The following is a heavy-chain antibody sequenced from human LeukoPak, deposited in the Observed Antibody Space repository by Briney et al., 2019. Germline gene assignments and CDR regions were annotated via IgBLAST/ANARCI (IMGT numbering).Heavy chain of an antibody. Sequence: ASVKVSCKASGYTFTNYGISWVRQAPGQGLEWMGWISTYNGNSNYAQKLQDRDTMTTDTSTTTAYMDLRGLRSDDTAVYYCARAGGWAREDYKGDAFHIWGQGTMVTVSS. V-gene: IGHV1-18*01. CDR3: ARAGGWAREDYKGDAFHI. CDR2: ISTYNGNS. D-gene: IGHD6-19*01. CDR1: GYTFTNYG. J-gene: IGHJ3*02.